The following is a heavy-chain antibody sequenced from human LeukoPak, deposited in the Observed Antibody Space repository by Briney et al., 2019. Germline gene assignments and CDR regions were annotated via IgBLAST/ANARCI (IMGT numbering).Heavy chain of an antibody. CDR2: IKQDGSEK. CDR3: ARGGGSGRYGFAFDC. CDR1: GFTFSSYW. Sequence: PGGSLRLSCAASGFTFSSYWMSWVRQAPGKGLEWVANIKQDGSEKYYVDSVKGRFTISRDNAKNSLYLQMNSLRAEDTAVYYCARGGGSGRYGFAFDCWGQGTLVTVSS. V-gene: IGHV3-7*01. J-gene: IGHJ4*02. D-gene: IGHD6-19*01.